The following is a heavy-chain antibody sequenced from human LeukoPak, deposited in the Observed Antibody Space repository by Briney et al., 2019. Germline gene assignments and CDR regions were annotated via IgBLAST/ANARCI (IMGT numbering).Heavy chain of an antibody. CDR3: ARDLNNGGYSYGLDY. D-gene: IGHD5-18*01. V-gene: IGHV4-4*02. J-gene: IGHJ4*02. Sequence: SETLSLTCAVSGGSISSSNWWSWVRQPPGKGLEWIGYIYYSGSTNYNPSLKSRVTISVDTSKNQFSLKLSSVTAADTAVYYCARDLNNGGYSYGLDYWGQGTLVTVSS. CDR2: IYYSGST. CDR1: GGSISSSNW.